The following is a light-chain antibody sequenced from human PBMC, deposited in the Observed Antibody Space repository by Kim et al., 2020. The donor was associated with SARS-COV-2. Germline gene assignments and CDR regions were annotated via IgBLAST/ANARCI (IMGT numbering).Light chain of an antibody. CDR2: GAS. V-gene: IGKV3-15*01. J-gene: IGKJ1*01. CDR1: QSVSSN. Sequence: EIVMTQSPATLSLSPGERATLSCRASQSVSSNLAWYQQKPGQAPRLLIYGASTSATGIPARCSGSGSGTEFTLPISSLQSEDFAVYYCQQYNNWPPWTFGQGTKLDIK. CDR3: QQYNNWPPWT.